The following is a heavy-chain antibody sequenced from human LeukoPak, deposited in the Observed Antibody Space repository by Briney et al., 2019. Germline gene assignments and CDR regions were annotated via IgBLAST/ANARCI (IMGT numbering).Heavy chain of an antibody. CDR3: ARDGAVGGYWYFDL. CDR1: GYTFTSYG. Sequence: GASVKVSCKASGYTFTSYGISWVRQAPGQGLEGWGGIAAYNCNTNYAQKLQGRITMTTDTSTSTAYMELRSLRSDDTAVYYCARDGAVGGYWYFDLWGRGTLVTVSS. D-gene: IGHD3-16*01. J-gene: IGHJ2*01. CDR2: IAAYNCNT. V-gene: IGHV1-18*01.